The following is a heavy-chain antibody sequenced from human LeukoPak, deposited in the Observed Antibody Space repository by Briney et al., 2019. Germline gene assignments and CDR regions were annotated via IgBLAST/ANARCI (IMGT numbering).Heavy chain of an antibody. CDR3: AKDRHSSDILTGYYDY. CDR1: GFTFSSYA. CDR2: ISGSGGST. D-gene: IGHD3-9*01. V-gene: IGHV3-23*01. J-gene: IGHJ4*02. Sequence: GGSLRLSCAASGFTFSSYAMSWVRQAPGKGLEWVSAISGSGGSTYYADSVKGRFTISRDNSKNTLYLQMNSLRAEDTAVYYSAKDRHSSDILTGYYDYWGQGTLVTVFS.